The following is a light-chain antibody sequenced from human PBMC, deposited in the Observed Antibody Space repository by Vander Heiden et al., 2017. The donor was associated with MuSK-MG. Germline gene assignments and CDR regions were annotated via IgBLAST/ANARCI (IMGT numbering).Light chain of an antibody. CDR1: QNIGDY. J-gene: IGKJ3*01. CDR3: QHRHSAPFT. Sequence: DIQMTQSPSSLSASVRDRVTITCRASQNIGDYLNWYQQKPGKAPNLLIYYASSLQSGVPSRFSGSGSGTDFTLTISRLQPEDFATYHCQHRHSAPFTFGHGTKVEIK. V-gene: IGKV1-39*01. CDR2: YAS.